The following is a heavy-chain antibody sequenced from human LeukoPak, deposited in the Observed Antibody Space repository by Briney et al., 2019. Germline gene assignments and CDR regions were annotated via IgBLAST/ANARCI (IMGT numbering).Heavy chain of an antibody. CDR3: ARRYYDYVWGSYRQNWFDP. J-gene: IGHJ5*02. Sequence: SETLSLTCTVSGGSISSYYWSWIRQPPGKGLEWIGYIYYSGSTNYSPSLKSRVTISVDTSKNQFSLKLSSVTAADTAVYYCARRYYDYVWGSYRQNWFDPWGQGTLVTVSS. D-gene: IGHD3-16*02. CDR2: IYYSGST. V-gene: IGHV4-59*01. CDR1: GGSISSYY.